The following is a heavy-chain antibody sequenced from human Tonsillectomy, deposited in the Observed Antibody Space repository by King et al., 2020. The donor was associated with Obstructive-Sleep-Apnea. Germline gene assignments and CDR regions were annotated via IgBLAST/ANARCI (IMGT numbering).Heavy chain of an antibody. Sequence: VQLVESGAEVKKPGGSLRISCKGSGYSFTSYWISWVRQMPGKGLEWMGRIDPSDSYTNYSPSFQGHVTISADKSISTAYLQWSSLKASDTAMYYCARGGHESFRWFDPWGQGPLVPVSS. CDR1: GYSFTSYW. V-gene: IGHV5-10-1*03. J-gene: IGHJ5*02. CDR3: ARGGHESFRWFDP. D-gene: IGHD2-21*01. CDR2: IDPSDSYT.